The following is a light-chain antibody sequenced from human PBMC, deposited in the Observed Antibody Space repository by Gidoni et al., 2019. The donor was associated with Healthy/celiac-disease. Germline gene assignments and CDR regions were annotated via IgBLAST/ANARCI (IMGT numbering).Light chain of an antibody. V-gene: IGLV1-47*01. CDR2: RNN. CDR3: AAWDDSLSVL. J-gene: IGLJ1*01. Sequence: QSVLTQPPSESGTPGQRVTISCSGSSSNIGSNYVYWYQQLPGTAPKLLIYRNNQRPSGVPDRFSGSKSGTSASLAISGLRSEDEADYYCAAWDDSLSVLFGTGTKVTVL. CDR1: SSNIGSNY.